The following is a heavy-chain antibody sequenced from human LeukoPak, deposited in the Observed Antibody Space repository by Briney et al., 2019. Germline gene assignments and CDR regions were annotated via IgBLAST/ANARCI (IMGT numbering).Heavy chain of an antibody. V-gene: IGHV3-20*04. CDR1: GFTFDDYG. Sequence: PGGSLRISCAASGFTFDDYGIRWVRQAPGKGLEWVSGIPWNGGSEGYADAMKGRFTVPRDNAKNSLYLQMNSLRDEDTALYYCARDHVGSGYSYFDSWGQGTLVIVSS. CDR3: ARDHVGSGYSYFDS. D-gene: IGHD3-22*01. J-gene: IGHJ4*02. CDR2: IPWNGGSE.